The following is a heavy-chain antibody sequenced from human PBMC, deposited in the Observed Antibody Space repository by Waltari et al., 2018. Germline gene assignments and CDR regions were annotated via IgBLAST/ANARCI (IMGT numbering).Heavy chain of an antibody. CDR1: GGSISSGDYY. V-gene: IGHV4-30-4*08. J-gene: IGHJ6*03. CDR2: IYYSGST. Sequence: QVQLQESGPGLVKPSQTLSLTCTVSGGSISSGDYYWSWIRQPPGQGLEWIGYIYYSGSTYYNPSLKSRVTISVDTSKNQFSLKLSSVTATDTAVYYCARRGTVTTLEYYYYYMDVWGKGTTVTVSS. CDR3: ARRGTVTTLEYYYYYMDV. D-gene: IGHD4-4*01.